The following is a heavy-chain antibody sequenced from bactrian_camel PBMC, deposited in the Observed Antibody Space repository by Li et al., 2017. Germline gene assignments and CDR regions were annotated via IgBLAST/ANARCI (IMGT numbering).Heavy chain of an antibody. Sequence: VQLVESGGGLVQPGGSLRLSCAASGFTSSRYAMSWVRQAPGKGLEWVSAINYNGGSTYYVDSVKGRFTISRDNAKNTLYLQMNSLKPEDTAMYYCVAARAITGDPPCDWGQGTQVTVS. V-gene: IGHV3S31*01. J-gene: IGHJ4*01. CDR2: INYNGGST. CDR1: GFTSSRYA. D-gene: IGHD7*01. CDR3: VAARAITGDPPCD.